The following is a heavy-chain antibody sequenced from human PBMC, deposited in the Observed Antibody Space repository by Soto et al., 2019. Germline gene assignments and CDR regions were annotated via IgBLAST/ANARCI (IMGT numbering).Heavy chain of an antibody. Sequence: PGGFLRLSCAASGFPFSSYGMHWVRQSPGKGLDWVAVIWYDGTNKDYADSVKGRFTISRDNSKNTLLLQMNNLRVDDTAVYYCASSINWGQGTLVTVSS. CDR3: ASSIN. CDR1: GFPFSSYG. CDR2: IWYDGTNK. V-gene: IGHV3-33*01. J-gene: IGHJ4*02.